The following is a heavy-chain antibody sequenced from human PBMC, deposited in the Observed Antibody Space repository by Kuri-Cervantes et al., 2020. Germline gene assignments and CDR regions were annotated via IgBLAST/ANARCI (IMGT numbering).Heavy chain of an antibody. CDR1: GYTFTSYG. D-gene: IGHD4-17*01. J-gene: IGHJ4*02. Sequence: ASVKVSCKASGYTFTSYGISWVRQAPGQGLEWMGWISAYNGNTNYAQKLQGRVTMTTDTSTSTAYMELRSLRSDDTAVYYCARRPYVYGDYYFDYWGQGTLVTVSS. CDR3: ARRPYVYGDYYFDY. V-gene: IGHV1-18*01. CDR2: ISAYNGNT.